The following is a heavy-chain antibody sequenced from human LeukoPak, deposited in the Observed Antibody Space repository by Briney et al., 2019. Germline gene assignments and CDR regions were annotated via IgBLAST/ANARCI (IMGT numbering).Heavy chain of an antibody. D-gene: IGHD3-22*01. CDR2: VYSSGST. J-gene: IGHJ5*02. CDR3: ASIYYYDSAPFDP. V-gene: IGHV4-61*02. Sequence: PSETLSLTCTVSGDSISSGSYYWSWIRQPAGKGLEWIGRVYSSGSTNYNPSLKSRVTISVDTSKNQFSLKLSSVTAADTAVYYCASIYYYDSAPFDPWGQGTLVTVSS. CDR1: GDSISSGSYY.